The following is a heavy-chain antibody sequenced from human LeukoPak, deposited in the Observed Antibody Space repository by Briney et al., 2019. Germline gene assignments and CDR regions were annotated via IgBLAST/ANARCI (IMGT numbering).Heavy chain of an antibody. CDR1: GFTFDDYA. CDR2: ISWNSGSI. D-gene: IGHD6-13*01. J-gene: IGHJ4*02. Sequence: PGGSLRLSCAASGFTFDDYAMHWVRQAPGKGLEWVSGISWNSGSIGYADSVKGRFTISRDNSKNTLYLQMNSLRAEDTAVYYCAADSTSWYFDNWGQGTLVIVSS. CDR3: AADSTSWYFDN. V-gene: IGHV3-9*01.